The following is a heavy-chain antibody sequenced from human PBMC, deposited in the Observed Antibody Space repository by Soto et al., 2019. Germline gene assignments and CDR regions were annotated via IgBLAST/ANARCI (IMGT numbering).Heavy chain of an antibody. CDR2: ISSSSSTI. V-gene: IGHV3-48*01. CDR3: AREAAAGYMNWFDP. D-gene: IGHD6-13*01. CDR1: GFTFSSYS. J-gene: IGHJ5*02. Sequence: EVQLVESGGGLVQPGGSLRLSCAASGFTFSSYSMNWVRQAPGKGLEWVSYISSSSSTIYYSDSVKCRFTISRDNAKNSLYLQMNRLRGEDTAVYYCAREAAAGYMNWFDPWGQGTLVTVSS.